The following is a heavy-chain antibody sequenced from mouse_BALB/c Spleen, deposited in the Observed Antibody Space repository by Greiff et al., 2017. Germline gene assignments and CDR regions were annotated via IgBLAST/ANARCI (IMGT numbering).Heavy chain of an antibody. J-gene: IGHJ3*01. V-gene: IGHV14-3*02. Sequence: EVQLQQSGAELVKPGASVPLSCTASGFNIKDTYMHWVKQRPEQGLEWIGRIDPANGNTKYDPKFQGKATITADTSSNTAYLQLSSLTSEDTAVYYWARGRNPLADWGQGTLVTVSA. CDR2: IDPANGNT. CDR1: GFNIKDTY. CDR3: ARGRNPLAD.